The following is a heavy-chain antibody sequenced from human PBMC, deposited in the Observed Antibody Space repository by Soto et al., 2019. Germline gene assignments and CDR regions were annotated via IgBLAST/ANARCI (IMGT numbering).Heavy chain of an antibody. D-gene: IGHD2-21*02. CDR2: ISAYNGNT. CDR1: GYTFTSYA. Sequence: ASVKVSCKASGYTFTSYAITWVRQAPGQRLEWMGWISAYNGNTNYAQKLQGRVTMTTDTSTSTAYMELSSVTAADTAVYYCARHPRLLWDGSEKLAWFAPWGQGTLVTVSS. CDR3: ARHPRLLWDGSEKLAWFAP. V-gene: IGHV1-18*01. J-gene: IGHJ5*02.